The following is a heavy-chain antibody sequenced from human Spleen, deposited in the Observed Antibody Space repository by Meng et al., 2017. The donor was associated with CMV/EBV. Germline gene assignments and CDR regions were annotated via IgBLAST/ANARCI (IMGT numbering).Heavy chain of an antibody. Sequence: QVQRPQWGAWLWQPSETLSLTCAGYGGSFCGYCWSWMPQPPGKGLEWIGTMYFTGTTYYNPSLKSRVTIALNTSKNQFSLKLTSLTAADTAMYYCGGGKRLGIDHWGQGTLVTVSS. V-gene: IGHV4-34*01. CDR3: GGGKRLGIDH. CDR1: GGSFCGYC. D-gene: IGHD1-1*01. J-gene: IGHJ4*02. CDR2: MYFTGTT.